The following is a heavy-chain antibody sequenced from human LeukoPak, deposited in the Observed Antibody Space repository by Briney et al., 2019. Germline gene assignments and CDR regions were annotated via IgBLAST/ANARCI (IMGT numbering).Heavy chain of an antibody. CDR3: ASPLDSTSSRDY. CDR1: GFTFSSYS. D-gene: IGHD2-2*01. J-gene: IGHJ4*02. V-gene: IGHV3-21*01. CDR2: ISSSSSYI. Sequence: GGSLRLSCAASGFTFSSYSMNWVRQAPGKGLEWVSSISSSSSYIYYADSVKGRFTISRDNAKNSLYLQMNSLRAEDTAVYYCASPLDSTSSRDYWGQGTLVTVSS.